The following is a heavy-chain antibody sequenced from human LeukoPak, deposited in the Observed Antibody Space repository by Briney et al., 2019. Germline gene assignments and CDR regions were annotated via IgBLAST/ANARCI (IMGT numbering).Heavy chain of an antibody. D-gene: IGHD6-6*01. Sequence: SVKVSCKASGGTFSSYAISWVRQAPGQGLEWMGGIIPIFGTANYAQKFQGRVTITTDESTSTAYMELSSLRSEDTAVYYCATNYKEYSSSPDNYYYYYMDVWGKGTTVTVSS. CDR1: GGTFSSYA. J-gene: IGHJ6*03. CDR3: ATNYKEYSSSPDNYYYYYMDV. CDR2: IIPIFGTA. V-gene: IGHV1-69*05.